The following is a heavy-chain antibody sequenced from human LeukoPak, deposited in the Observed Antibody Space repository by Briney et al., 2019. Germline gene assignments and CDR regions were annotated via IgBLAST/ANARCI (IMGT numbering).Heavy chain of an antibody. D-gene: IGHD3-10*01. CDR2: ISSSSSYI. V-gene: IGHV3-21*01. Sequence: GGSLRLSCAASGFTFSSYSMNWVRQAPGKGLEWVSSISSSSSYIYYADSVKGRFTISRDNAKNSLYLQMNSLRAEDTAVYYCARDSGNYYGSGRGSDYWGQGTLVTVSS. J-gene: IGHJ4*02. CDR3: ARDSGNYYGSGRGSDY. CDR1: GFTFSSYS.